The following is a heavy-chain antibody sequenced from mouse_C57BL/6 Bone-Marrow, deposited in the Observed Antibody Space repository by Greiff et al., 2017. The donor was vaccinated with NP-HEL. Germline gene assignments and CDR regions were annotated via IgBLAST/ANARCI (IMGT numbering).Heavy chain of an antibody. CDR3: ARKLPWFAY. CDR1: GYTFTSYW. Sequence: QVQLQQPGAELVKPGASVKLSCKASGYTFTSYWMHWVKQRPGQGLEWIGMIHPNSGSTNYNEKFKSKATLTVDKSSSTAYMQLSILTSEDSAVYYCARKLPWFAYWGQGTLVTVSA. CDR2: IHPNSGST. J-gene: IGHJ3*01. D-gene: IGHD1-1*01. V-gene: IGHV1-64*01.